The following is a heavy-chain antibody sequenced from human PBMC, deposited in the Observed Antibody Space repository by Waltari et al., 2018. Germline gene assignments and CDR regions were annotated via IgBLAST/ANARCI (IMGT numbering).Heavy chain of an antibody. CDR3: ARNRADVDSDGNWFDP. D-gene: IGHD4-17*01. CDR2: GNQVGDRV. Sequence: QVQLVQSGAEVKRPGSSVKVSCKASGGTLSSYAVSWVRQAPGQGLEWMGRGNQVGDRVNNAQKFQGRLTITADKGTRTAYMELSSLTSDDTAVYYCARNRADVDSDGNWFDPWGQGTLVTVSS. J-gene: IGHJ5*02. CDR1: GGTLSSYA. V-gene: IGHV1-69*04.